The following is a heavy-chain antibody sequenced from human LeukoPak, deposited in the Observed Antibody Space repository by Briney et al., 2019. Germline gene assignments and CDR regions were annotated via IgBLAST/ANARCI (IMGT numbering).Heavy chain of an antibody. CDR3: ASLSRDGYNYPDY. V-gene: IGHV4-59*08. Sequence: SETLSLTCTVSGGSISSYYWSWIRQPPGKGLEWIGYIYYSGSTNYNPSLKSRVTISVDTSKNRFSLKLSSVTAADTAVYYCASLSRDGYNYPDYWGQGTLVTVSS. D-gene: IGHD5-24*01. J-gene: IGHJ4*02. CDR1: GGSISSYY. CDR2: IYYSGST.